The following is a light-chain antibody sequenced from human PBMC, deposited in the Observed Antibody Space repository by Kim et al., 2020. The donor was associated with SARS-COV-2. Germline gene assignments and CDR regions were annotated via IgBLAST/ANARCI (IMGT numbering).Light chain of an antibody. CDR2: KAS. J-gene: IGKJ2*01. Sequence: LSASVGDRVTITCRASQSISTYLAWYQQKPGKAPNLLIYKASSLESGVPSRFSGSGSGTEFTLTISSLQPDDFATYYCQQYYTYSTFGQGTKLEI. CDR1: QSISTY. V-gene: IGKV1-5*03. CDR3: QQYYTYST.